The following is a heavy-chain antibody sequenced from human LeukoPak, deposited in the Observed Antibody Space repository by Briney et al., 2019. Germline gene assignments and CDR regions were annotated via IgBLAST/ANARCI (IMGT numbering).Heavy chain of an antibody. J-gene: IGHJ6*02. CDR3: ARGWVRGNYYYGMDV. D-gene: IGHD3-10*01. V-gene: IGHV4-59*01. CDR2: IYYSGSI. Sequence: SETLSLTCTVSGGSISSYYWSWIRQPPGKGLEWIGYIYYSGSINYNPSLKSRVTISVDTSKNQFSLKLSSVTAADTAVYYCARGWVRGNYYYGMDVWGQGTTVTVSS. CDR1: GGSISSYY.